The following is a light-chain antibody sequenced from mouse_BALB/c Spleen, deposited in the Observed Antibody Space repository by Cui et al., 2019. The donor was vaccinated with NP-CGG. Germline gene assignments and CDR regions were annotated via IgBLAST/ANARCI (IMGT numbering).Light chain of an antibody. CDR2: GTK. V-gene: IGLV1*01. CDR1: TGAVITSNY. Sequence: QAVVTQEPAPTTSPGETVTLTCRSSTGAVITSNYANWVQEKPDHLFTGLIGGTKNRAPGVPARFSGSLIGDKAALTITGAQTEDEAIYFCALWYSNHWVFGGGTKLTVL. CDR3: ALWYSNHWV. J-gene: IGLJ1*01.